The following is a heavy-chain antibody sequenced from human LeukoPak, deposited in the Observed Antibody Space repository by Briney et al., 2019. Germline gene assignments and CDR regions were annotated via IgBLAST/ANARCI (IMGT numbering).Heavy chain of an antibody. D-gene: IGHD3-9*01. CDR3: TTDLTNGY. J-gene: IGHJ4*02. Sequence: GGSLRLSCAASGFTLSDSIIHWVRQASGKGLEWVGRIKSKTDGGTTDYAAPVKGRFTISRDDSKNTLYLQMNSLKTEDTAVYYCTTDLTNGYWGQGTLVTVPS. CDR2: IKSKTDGGTT. V-gene: IGHV3-15*01. CDR1: GFTLSDSI.